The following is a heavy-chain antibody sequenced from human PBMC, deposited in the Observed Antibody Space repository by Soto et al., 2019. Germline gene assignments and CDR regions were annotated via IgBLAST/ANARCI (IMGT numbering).Heavy chain of an antibody. V-gene: IGHV4-30-4*01. Sequence: TSETLSLTCTVSGGSISSGDYYWSWIRQPPGKGLEWIGYIYYSGSTYYNPSLKSRVTISVDTSKNQFSLKLSSVTAADTAVYYCARDDYYGSGSYYKSGYYYGMDVWGQGTTVTVSS. CDR3: ARDDYYGSGSYYKSGYYYGMDV. CDR1: GGSISSGDYY. CDR2: IYYSGST. D-gene: IGHD3-10*01. J-gene: IGHJ6*02.